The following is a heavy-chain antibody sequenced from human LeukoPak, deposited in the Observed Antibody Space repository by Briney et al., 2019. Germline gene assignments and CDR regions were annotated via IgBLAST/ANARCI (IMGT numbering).Heavy chain of an antibody. Sequence: GGSLRLSCAASGFTFSSYAMSWVRQAPGKGLEWVSAISGSGGSTYYADSVKGRFTISRDNSKNTLYLQMNSLRAEDTAVYYCAKAGEAALRPLRFLEWFLQDYYMDVWGKGTTVTVSS. CDR2: ISGSGGST. CDR3: AKAGEAALRPLRFLEWFLQDYYMDV. V-gene: IGHV3-23*01. J-gene: IGHJ6*03. CDR1: GFTFSSYA. D-gene: IGHD3-3*01.